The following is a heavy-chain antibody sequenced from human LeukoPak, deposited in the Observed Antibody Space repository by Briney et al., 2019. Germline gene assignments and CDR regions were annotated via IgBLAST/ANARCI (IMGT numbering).Heavy chain of an antibody. D-gene: IGHD3-22*01. Sequence: GGSLRLSCAASGFTFSSYSMNWVRQAPGKGLEWVSSISSSSSYIYYADSVKGRFTISRDNAKNSLYLQMNSLRAEDTAVYYCARRADYYDSSGYSQLGYYYYGMDVWGQGTTVTVSS. CDR3: ARRADYYDSSGYSQLGYYYYGMDV. CDR1: GFTFSSYS. CDR2: ISSSSSYI. J-gene: IGHJ6*02. V-gene: IGHV3-21*01.